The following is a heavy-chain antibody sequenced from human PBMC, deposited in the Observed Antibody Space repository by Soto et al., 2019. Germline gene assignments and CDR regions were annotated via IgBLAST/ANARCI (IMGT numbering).Heavy chain of an antibody. CDR2: ISSSGSTI. CDR3: AREVGFGELVFDY. J-gene: IGHJ4*02. Sequence: PGGSLRLSCAASGCTFSNAWMNWVRQATGKGLEWVSYISSSGSTIYYADSVKGRFTISRDNAKNSLYLQMNSLRAEDTAVYYCAREVGFGELVFDYWGQGTLVTVSS. V-gene: IGHV3-11*01. D-gene: IGHD3-10*01. CDR1: GCTFSNAW.